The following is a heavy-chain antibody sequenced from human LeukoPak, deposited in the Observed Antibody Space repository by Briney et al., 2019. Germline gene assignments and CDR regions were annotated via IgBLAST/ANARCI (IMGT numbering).Heavy chain of an antibody. CDR1: GLTFRSFW. Sequence: GGSLRLSCAVSGLTFRSFWMSWVRQAPGKGLEWVANINQDGSEKYFVDSVKGRFTISRDNSKNSLHLQMNTLRAEDTALYYCARERDGRFFEYWGQGTLVTVSS. J-gene: IGHJ4*02. CDR2: INQDGSEK. D-gene: IGHD5-24*01. CDR3: ARERDGRFFEY. V-gene: IGHV3-7*01.